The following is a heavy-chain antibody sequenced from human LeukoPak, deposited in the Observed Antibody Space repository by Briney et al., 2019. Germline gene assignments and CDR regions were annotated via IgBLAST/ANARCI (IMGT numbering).Heavy chain of an antibody. CDR3: ARDRAWNYFDY. J-gene: IGHJ4*02. V-gene: IGHV3-53*05. CDR1: GFTVSSNY. D-gene: IGHD3-3*01. CDR2: IYTGGSP. Sequence: GGSLRLSCVAPGFTVSSNYMTWVRQAPGKGLEWVSVIYTGGSPYYADSVKGGFAISRDISKNTLYLQMDSLRAEDTAVYYCARDRAWNYFDYWGQGTLVTVSS.